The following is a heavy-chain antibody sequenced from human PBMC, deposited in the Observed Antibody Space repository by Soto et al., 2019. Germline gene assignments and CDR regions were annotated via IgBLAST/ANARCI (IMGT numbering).Heavy chain of an antibody. J-gene: IGHJ4*02. V-gene: IGHV1-8*01. CDR2: INPNSGNI. D-gene: IGHD3-10*01. Sequence: GAAVKVSCKDSGDTFTTYDINWVRQAIGQGREWMGWINPNSGNIGYAQRFQGRVTMTRDTAIRTAYMEVSSLRSDDTAVYYCARGRASGSYYLLDYWGQGTLVTVSS. CDR3: ARGRASGSYYLLDY. CDR1: GDTFTTYD.